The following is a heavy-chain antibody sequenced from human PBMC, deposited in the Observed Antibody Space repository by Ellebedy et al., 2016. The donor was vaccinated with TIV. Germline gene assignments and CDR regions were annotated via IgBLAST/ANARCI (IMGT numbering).Heavy chain of an antibody. D-gene: IGHD2-2*01. J-gene: IGHJ6*02. V-gene: IGHV3-15*01. CDR2: IKSKTDGGTT. CDR1: GFTFSNAW. CDR3: TTDIVVVPAASATTDGMDV. Sequence: GGSLRLSXAASGFTFSNAWMSWVRQAPGKGLEWVGRIKSKTDGGTTDYAAPVKGRFTISRDDSKNTLYLQMNSPKTEDTAVYYCTTDIVVVPAASATTDGMDVWGQGTTVTVSS.